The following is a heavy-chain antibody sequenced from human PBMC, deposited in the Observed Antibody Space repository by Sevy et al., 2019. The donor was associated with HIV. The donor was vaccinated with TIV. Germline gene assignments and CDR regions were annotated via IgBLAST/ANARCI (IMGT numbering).Heavy chain of an antibody. CDR1: GFAFYDYS. CDR3: AREGCTRPHDY. J-gene: IGHJ4*02. CDR2: LSFGCGKI. Sequence: GGSRRLSCAASGFAFYDYSMSWIRQAPGKGLGWVATLSFGCGKINYADSVKGRFTISRDNSKNSFYLQMDNLRVEDTALYYCAREGCTRPHDYWGQGTRVTVSS. D-gene: IGHD2-8*01. V-gene: IGHV3-23*01.